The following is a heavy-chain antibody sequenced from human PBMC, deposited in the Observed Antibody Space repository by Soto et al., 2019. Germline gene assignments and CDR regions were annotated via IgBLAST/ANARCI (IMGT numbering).Heavy chain of an antibody. J-gene: IGHJ6*02. CDR1: GGSISSGDYY. Sequence: SETLSLTCTVSGGSISSGDYYWSWIRQPPGKGLEWIGYIYDSVSTYYNPSLKSRVTISVDTSKNQFSLKLSSVTAADTAVYYCARVPTPSSSPGYYYYGMDVWGQGTTVTVSS. D-gene: IGHD6-6*01. CDR2: IYDSVST. V-gene: IGHV4-30-4*01. CDR3: ARVPTPSSSPGYYYYGMDV.